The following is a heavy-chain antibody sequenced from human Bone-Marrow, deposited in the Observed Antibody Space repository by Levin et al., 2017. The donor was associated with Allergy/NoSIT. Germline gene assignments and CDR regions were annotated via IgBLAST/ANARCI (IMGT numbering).Heavy chain of an antibody. CDR3: ARMWTRGQ. D-gene: IGHD2-2*01. Sequence: RASVKVSCKTPGSTFTSHNINWVRQATGQGLEWMGWMNPNSGDTGYAQKFQGRVTMTRNTSISTAYMELSSLRSDDTAVYYCARMWTRGQWGEGTLVTVSS. V-gene: IGHV1-8*01. J-gene: IGHJ4*02. CDR1: GSTFTSHN. CDR2: MNPNSGDT.